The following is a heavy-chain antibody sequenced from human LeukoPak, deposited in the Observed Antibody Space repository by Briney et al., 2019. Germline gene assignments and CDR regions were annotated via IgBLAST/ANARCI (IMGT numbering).Heavy chain of an antibody. Sequence: GGSLRLSCAASGFTFSTFWMHWVRQAPGKGLVWVSRINSDGSSVSYADPVKGRFTISRDNAKNTLYLQMNSLRAEDTAVYYCVSGGISDFWGQGTLVTVSS. CDR2: INSDGSSV. D-gene: IGHD3-16*01. CDR3: VSGGISDF. CDR1: GFTFSTFW. V-gene: IGHV3-74*01. J-gene: IGHJ4*02.